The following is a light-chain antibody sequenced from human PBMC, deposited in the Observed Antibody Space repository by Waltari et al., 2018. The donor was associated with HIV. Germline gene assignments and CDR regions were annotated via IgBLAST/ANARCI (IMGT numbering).Light chain of an antibody. CDR2: RND. CDR1: NSNIGRNF. CDR3: ASWDDGLRGHV. V-gene: IGLV1-47*01. J-gene: IGLJ1*01. Sequence: QPVLTQPLSASETPGHSLNISCSGGNSNIGRNFVFWYQQVTDMPPKLIVYRNDQRPSGVSDRFSGSRSGTSASLVISGLRAEDEAHYYCASWDDGLRGHVFGSGTTVFV.